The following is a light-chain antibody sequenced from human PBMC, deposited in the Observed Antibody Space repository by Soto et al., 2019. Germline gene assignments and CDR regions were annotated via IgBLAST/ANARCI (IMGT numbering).Light chain of an antibody. CDR1: SSDVGGYNY. V-gene: IGLV2-14*01. J-gene: IGLJ1*01. CDR2: DVS. CDR3: SSYTSSSILRYV. Sequence: QSALTQPASVSGSPGQSITISCTGTSSDVGGYNYVSWYQQHPGKAPKLMIYDVSNRPSGVSNRFSGSKSGNTASLTISGLQAEDEADYYCSSYTSSSILRYVVGPGTKLTDL.